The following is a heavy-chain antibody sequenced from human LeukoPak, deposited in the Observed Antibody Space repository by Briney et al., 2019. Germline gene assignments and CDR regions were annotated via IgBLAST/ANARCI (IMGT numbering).Heavy chain of an antibody. CDR1: GFTFTTYE. Sequence: GGSLRLSCAASGFTFTTYEMNWVRQAPGKGLEWVSYISGSGSSIYYADSVEGRFTIFRDNAKHSLYLQMNSLRAEDTAVYYCARDDVLSLGISFDLWGRGTLVTVSS. CDR3: ARDDVLSLGISFDL. CDR2: ISGSGSSI. D-gene: IGHD3-10*02. J-gene: IGHJ2*01. V-gene: IGHV3-48*03.